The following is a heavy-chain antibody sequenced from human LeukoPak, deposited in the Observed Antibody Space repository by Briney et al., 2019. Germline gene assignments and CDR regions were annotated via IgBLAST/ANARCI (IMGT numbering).Heavy chain of an antibody. D-gene: IGHD6-19*01. CDR3: ARGPQWRGDYYYMDV. J-gene: IGHJ6*03. CDR1: GYSFANFD. V-gene: IGHV1-8*01. Sequence: ASVKVSCKASGYSFANFDINWVRQATGQGLEWMGWMNPNSGNKGYAQKFQGRVTMTMNTSITTAYMELSSLRSEDTAVYYCARGPQWRGDYYYMDVWGRGTTVTVSS. CDR2: MNPNSGNK.